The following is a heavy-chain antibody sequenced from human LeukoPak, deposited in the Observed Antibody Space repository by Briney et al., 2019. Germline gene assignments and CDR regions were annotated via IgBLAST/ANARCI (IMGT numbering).Heavy chain of an antibody. V-gene: IGHV4-59*01. Sequence: SETLSLTCTVSGVSITNYYWSWIRQPPGRGLEWIGYIYNSGSTNYNPALNPSLKSPVTISVDTSKNQFFLRLSSVTAADTAVYHCARFYTGYAVDHWGQGTLVTVSS. CDR1: GVSITNYY. CDR3: ARFYTGYAVDH. D-gene: IGHD3-9*01. J-gene: IGHJ4*02. CDR2: IYNSGST.